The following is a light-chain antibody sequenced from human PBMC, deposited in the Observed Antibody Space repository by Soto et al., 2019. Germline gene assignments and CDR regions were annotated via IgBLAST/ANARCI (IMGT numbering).Light chain of an antibody. CDR2: GAS. J-gene: IGKJ1*01. CDR3: QQYGNSAWT. Sequence: EIVLTQSPATLSLSPGERATLSCRASQSVSSSYLAWYQQKPGQAPRLLIYGASSRATGIPDRFSGSGSGTDFTLTISRLEPEDFAVYYCQQYGNSAWTFGQGTKVDIK. V-gene: IGKV3-20*01. CDR1: QSVSSSY.